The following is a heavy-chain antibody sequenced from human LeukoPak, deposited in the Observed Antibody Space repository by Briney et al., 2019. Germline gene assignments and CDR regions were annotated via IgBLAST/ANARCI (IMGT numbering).Heavy chain of an antibody. CDR3: ATELRWESGVDY. J-gene: IGHJ4*02. D-gene: IGHD4-23*01. Sequence: GGSLSLSCAPSGLTFSSTWVSWVRQAPGKGLEWLGRFKSKTDGRTTDSGAAVKRRFPISREESKNTLDLQMTSLKTEDTAVYYCATELRWESGVDYWGQGTLVTGSS. V-gene: IGHV3-15*01. CDR2: FKSKTDGRTT. CDR1: GLTFSSTW.